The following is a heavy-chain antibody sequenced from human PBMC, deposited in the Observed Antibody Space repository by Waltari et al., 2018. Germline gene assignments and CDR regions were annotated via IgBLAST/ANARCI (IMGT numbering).Heavy chain of an antibody. CDR2: NNPNSGGT. D-gene: IGHD2-8*02. Sequence: QVQLVQSGAEVKKPGASVKVSCKASGYTFTGYYMHWVRQAPGQGLEWMGRNNPNSGGTNCAQKFQGRVTMTRDTSISTAYMELSRLRSDDTAVDYCAIGQRWGTPLDYWGQGTLVTVSS. CDR3: AIGQRWGTPLDY. J-gene: IGHJ4*02. V-gene: IGHV1-2*06. CDR1: GYTFTGYY.